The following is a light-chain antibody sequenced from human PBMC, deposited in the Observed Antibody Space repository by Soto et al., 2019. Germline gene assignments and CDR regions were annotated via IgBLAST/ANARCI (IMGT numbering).Light chain of an antibody. CDR1: SSNIGAGFD. J-gene: IGLJ2*01. CDR2: GNI. Sequence: QLVLTQPPSVSGAPGQRVTIYCTGSSSNIGAGFDVHWYQQLPGTAPKLLIYGNINRPSGVPDRFSGSKSGTSASLAITGLQAADEADYYCQSHDNSLSVYVVFGGGTKLTVL. V-gene: IGLV1-40*01. CDR3: QSHDNSLSVYVV.